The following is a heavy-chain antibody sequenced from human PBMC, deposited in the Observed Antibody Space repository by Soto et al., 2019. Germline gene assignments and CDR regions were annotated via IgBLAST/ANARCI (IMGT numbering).Heavy chain of an antibody. CDR3: AKSGAAGTLWYFDY. V-gene: IGHV3-23*01. CDR2: ISGSGGST. Sequence: PGGSLRLSCAASGFTFSSYAMSWVRQAPGKGLEWVSAISGSGGSTYYADSVKGRFTISRDNSKNTLYPQMNSLRAEDTAVYYCAKSGAAGTLWYFDYWGQGTLVTVSS. D-gene: IGHD6-13*01. CDR1: GFTFSSYA. J-gene: IGHJ4*02.